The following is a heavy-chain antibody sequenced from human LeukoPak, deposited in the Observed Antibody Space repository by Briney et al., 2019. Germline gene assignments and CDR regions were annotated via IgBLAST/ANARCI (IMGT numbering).Heavy chain of an antibody. CDR2: ISAYNGNT. Sequence: PRASVKVSCKASGYTFTSFGLSWVRQTPGQGLEWMGWISAYNGNTNYAQKLQGRVTMTRDTSTSTAYMELRSLTSDDTAVYYCARGGYCSSISCWGVDYWGQGTLVTVSS. CDR3: ARGGYCSSISCWGVDY. D-gene: IGHD2-2*03. J-gene: IGHJ4*02. CDR1: GYTFTSFG. V-gene: IGHV1-18*01.